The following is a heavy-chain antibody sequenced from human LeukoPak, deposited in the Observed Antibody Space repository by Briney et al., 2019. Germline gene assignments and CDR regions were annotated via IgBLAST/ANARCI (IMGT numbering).Heavy chain of an antibody. D-gene: IGHD3-22*01. CDR3: ARTSITMIVVATGDAFDI. Sequence: GGSLRLSCAASGLTFSSYSMDWVRQAPGKGLEWVSCIRTYSSSIYYADSVKGRFTISRDNSKNTLYLQMNSLRAEDTAVYYCARTSITMIVVATGDAFDIWGQGTMVTVSS. CDR2: IRTYSSSI. J-gene: IGHJ3*02. CDR1: GLTFSSYS. V-gene: IGHV3-48*01.